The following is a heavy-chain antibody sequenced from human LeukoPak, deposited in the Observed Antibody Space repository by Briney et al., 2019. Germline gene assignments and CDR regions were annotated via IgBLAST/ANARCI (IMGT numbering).Heavy chain of an antibody. D-gene: IGHD6-13*01. CDR2: IKSKTDGGTT. CDR3: TTVTAAAASRLFDD. J-gene: IGHJ4*02. Sequence: GGSLRLSCAASGFTFSNAWMSWVRQAPGKGLEWVGRIKSKTDGGTTDYAAPVKGRFTISRDDSKNTLYLQMNSLKTEDTAVYYCTTVTAAAASRLFDDWGQGTLVTVSS. V-gene: IGHV3-15*01. CDR1: GFTFSNAW.